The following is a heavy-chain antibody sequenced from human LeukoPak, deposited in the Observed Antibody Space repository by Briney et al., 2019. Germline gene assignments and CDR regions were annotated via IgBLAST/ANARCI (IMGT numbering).Heavy chain of an antibody. CDR2: IYHGGST. CDR1: GYSISSGYY. Sequence: SETLSLTCTVSGYSISSGYYWGWIRQPPGKGLEWIGSIYHGGSTYYNPSLKSRVTISVDTSKNQFSLKLSSVTAADTAVYYCAGELGYCSGGSCYLDIWGQGTMVTVSS. J-gene: IGHJ3*02. CDR3: AGELGYCSGGSCYLDI. D-gene: IGHD2-15*01. V-gene: IGHV4-38-2*02.